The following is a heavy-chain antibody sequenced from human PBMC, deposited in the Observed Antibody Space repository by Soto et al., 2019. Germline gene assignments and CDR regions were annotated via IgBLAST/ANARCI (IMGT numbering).Heavy chain of an antibody. Sequence: EVQLLESGGGLVQPGGSLRLSCAASGFTFSSYAMSWVRQAPGKGLEWVSAISGSGGSTYYADSVKGRFTSSRDNSKNTLYLQMNSLRAEDTAVYYCAGQGGGYSGTYYFDYWGQGTLVTVSS. D-gene: IGHD5-12*01. CDR3: AGQGGGYSGTYYFDY. J-gene: IGHJ4*02. CDR1: GFTFSSYA. V-gene: IGHV3-23*01. CDR2: ISGSGGST.